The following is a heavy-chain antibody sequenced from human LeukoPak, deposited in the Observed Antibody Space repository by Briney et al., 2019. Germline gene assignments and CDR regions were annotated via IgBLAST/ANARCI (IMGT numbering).Heavy chain of an antibody. CDR1: GATFSSYA. CDR3: ASWGRRIVGATEYYFDY. Sequence: GASVKVSCKASGATFSSYAISWVRQAPGQGLEWMGGIIPIFGTANYAQKFQGRVTITADESTSTAYMELSSLRSEDTAVYYCASWGRRIVGATEYYFDYWGQGTLVTVSS. J-gene: IGHJ4*02. D-gene: IGHD1-26*01. CDR2: IIPIFGTA. V-gene: IGHV1-69*13.